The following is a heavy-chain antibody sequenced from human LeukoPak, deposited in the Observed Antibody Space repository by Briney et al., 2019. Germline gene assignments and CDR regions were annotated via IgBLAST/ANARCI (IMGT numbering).Heavy chain of an antibody. Sequence: GASVKVSCKASGYTFTSYGISWVRQAPGQGLEWMGWISAYNGNTNYAQKLQGRVTMTTDTSTSTAYMELRSLRSDDTAVYYCARDPNRVGATPSHFDYWGQGTLVTVSS. J-gene: IGHJ4*02. V-gene: IGHV1-18*01. CDR3: ARDPNRVGATPSHFDY. D-gene: IGHD1-26*01. CDR1: GYTFTSYG. CDR2: ISAYNGNT.